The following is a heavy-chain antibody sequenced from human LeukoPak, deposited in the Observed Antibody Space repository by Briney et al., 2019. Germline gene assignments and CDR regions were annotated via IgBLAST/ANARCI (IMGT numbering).Heavy chain of an antibody. V-gene: IGHV3-30*02. J-gene: IGHJ4*02. D-gene: IGHD3-22*01. CDR2: IRYDGSNK. CDR3: ARDHHYYDSSGPSGGY. CDR1: GFTFSSYG. Sequence: GGSLRLSCAASGFTFSSYGMHWVRQAPGKGLEWVAFIRYDGSNKYYADSVKGRFTISRDNAKNSLYLQMNSLRAEDTAVYYCARDHHYYDSSGPSGGYWGQGTLVTVSS.